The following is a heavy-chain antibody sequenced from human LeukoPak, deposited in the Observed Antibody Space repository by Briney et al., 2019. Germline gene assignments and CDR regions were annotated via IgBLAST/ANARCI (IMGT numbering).Heavy chain of an antibody. CDR2: ISAYNGNT. CDR1: GYTFTSYG. D-gene: IGHD4-17*01. Sequence: GASVKVSCKASGYTFTSYGISWVRQAPGQGLEWMGWISAYNGNTNYAQKLQGRGTMTTDTYTSTAYMELRSLRSDDTAVYYCARGDPYGDPYLGWDYYYYMDVWGKGTTVTVSS. CDR3: ARGDPYGDPYLGWDYYYYMDV. V-gene: IGHV1-18*01. J-gene: IGHJ6*03.